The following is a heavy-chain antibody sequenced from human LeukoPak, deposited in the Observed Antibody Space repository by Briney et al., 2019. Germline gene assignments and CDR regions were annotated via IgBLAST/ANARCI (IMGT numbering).Heavy chain of an antibody. J-gene: IGHJ4*02. Sequence: GGSLRLSCAASGFTFSSYWMSWVRQAPGKGLEWVAYIPSDGSNKYYADSVKGRFTISRDNSKNTLYLQMNSLRTEDTALYYCAKSDIDWGQGILVTVSS. CDR1: GFTFSSYW. CDR2: IPSDGSNK. V-gene: IGHV3-30*02. D-gene: IGHD5-12*01. CDR3: AKSDID.